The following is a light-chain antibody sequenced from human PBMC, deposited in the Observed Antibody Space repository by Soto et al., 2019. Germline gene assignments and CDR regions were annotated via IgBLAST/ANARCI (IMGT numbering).Light chain of an antibody. Sequence: DIQMTQSPSSLSASVGDRVTITCQASQDISNYLNWYQQKPGKAPKLLIYDASNLETGVPSRFSGSGSGTDFTFTISSLQPEDFATYYCHQYDILPHTFGLGTKVDI. V-gene: IGKV1-33*01. CDR2: DAS. CDR3: HQYDILPHT. CDR1: QDISNY. J-gene: IGKJ2*01.